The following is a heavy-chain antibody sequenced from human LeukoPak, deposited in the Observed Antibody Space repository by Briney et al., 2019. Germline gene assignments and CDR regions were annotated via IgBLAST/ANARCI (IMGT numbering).Heavy chain of an antibody. J-gene: IGHJ4*02. CDR2: IYTSGST. CDR1: GGSISSYY. CDR3: ARESEAVAATRGIYYFDY. D-gene: IGHD6-19*01. Sequence: SETLSLTCTVSGGSISSYYWSWIRQPAGEGLEWIGRIYTSGSTNYNPSLKSRVTMSVDTSKNQFSLKLSSVTAADTAVYYCARESEAVAATRGIYYFDYWGQGTLVTVSS. V-gene: IGHV4-4*07.